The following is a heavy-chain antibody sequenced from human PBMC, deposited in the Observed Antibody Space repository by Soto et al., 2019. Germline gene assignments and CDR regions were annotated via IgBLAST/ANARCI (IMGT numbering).Heavy chain of an antibody. D-gene: IGHD3-22*01. J-gene: IGHJ4*02. V-gene: IGHV1-2*02. CDR3: ARGRRASYDSSGSYPY. Sequence: ASVKVSCKASGYTFTGYYMHWVRQAPGQGLEWMGGINPNSGGTNYAQKFQGRVTMTRDTSISTAYMELSRLRSDDTAVYYCARGRRASYDSSGSYPYWGQGTLVSASS. CDR2: INPNSGGT. CDR1: GYTFTGYY.